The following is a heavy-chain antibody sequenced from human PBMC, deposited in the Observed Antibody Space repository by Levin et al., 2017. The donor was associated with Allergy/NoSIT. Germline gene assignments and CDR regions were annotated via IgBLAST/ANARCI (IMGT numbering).Heavy chain of an antibody. CDR2: LSYSGST. Sequence: SETLSLTCTVSGDSISSTSYYWGWIRQPPGKGLEWIGSLSYSGSTYYNPSLKSRVTLSIDTSKNQFSLNLTSVTAADTAVYYCARHNSPRGLSSNRPFDYWGQGTLVTVSS. V-gene: IGHV4-39*01. CDR1: GDSISSTSYY. CDR3: ARHNSPRGLSSNRPFDY. D-gene: IGHD6-13*01. J-gene: IGHJ4*02.